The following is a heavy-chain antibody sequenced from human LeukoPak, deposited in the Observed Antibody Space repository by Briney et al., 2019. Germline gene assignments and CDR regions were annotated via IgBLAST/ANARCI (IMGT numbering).Heavy chain of an antibody. J-gene: IGHJ4*02. CDR2: ISNNNSYI. CDR3: ARDHLYGGVWLFDY. D-gene: IGHD5-12*01. V-gene: IGHV3-21*01. Sequence: GALRDSCAASGCTFLNYLMNWLRQAPGKGLAWVSSISNNNSYIYYADSVKGGLTIHIDNASNSLYLQINSLGAEDTAVYYCARDHLYGGVWLFDYWGQGTLVTVSS. CDR1: GCTFLNYL.